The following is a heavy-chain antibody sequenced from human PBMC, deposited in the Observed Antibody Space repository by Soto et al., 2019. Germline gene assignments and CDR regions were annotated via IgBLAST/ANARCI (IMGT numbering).Heavy chain of an antibody. J-gene: IGHJ3*02. CDR1: GGSISSYY. CDR3: ARQSNNGDAFDI. CDR2: IYYSGST. Sequence: SETLSLTCTVSGGSISSYYWSWIRQPPGKGLEWIGYIYYSGSTNYNPSLKSRVTISVDTSKNQFSLKLSSVTAADTAVYYCARQSNNGDAFDIWGQGTMVTVSS. V-gene: IGHV4-59*08. D-gene: IGHD4-4*01.